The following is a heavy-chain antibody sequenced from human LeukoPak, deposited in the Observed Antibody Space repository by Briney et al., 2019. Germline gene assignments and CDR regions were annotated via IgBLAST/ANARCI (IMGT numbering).Heavy chain of an antibody. D-gene: IGHD3-9*01. Sequence: SQTLSLTCNVAGVSISSSYWSWIRQPSGKGLEWIGYISRSGNTNFNPSLKSRFSFSRDTSKNQISLKLNSVTAADTALYCCARGYFDSRDSSNAFDVWGQGTMVTVSS. CDR2: ISRSGNT. V-gene: IGHV4-59*08. CDR1: GVSISSSY. CDR3: ARGYFDSRDSSNAFDV. J-gene: IGHJ3*01.